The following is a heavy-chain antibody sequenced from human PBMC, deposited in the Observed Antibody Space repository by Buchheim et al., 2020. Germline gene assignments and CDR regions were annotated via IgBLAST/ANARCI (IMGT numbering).Heavy chain of an antibody. V-gene: IGHV5-51*01. D-gene: IGHD2-8*01. CDR3: VRSFGYCTDGVCRLFDY. CDR2: IYPGDSDI. CDR1: GYSFTTYW. J-gene: IGHJ4*02. Sequence: EVQLVQSGAEVKRPGESLKISCKGSGYSFTTYWIGWVRQMPEKGLEWMGMIYPGDSDIRYSPSFQGQVTISAAKSFSTAHLQWSSLKASDSAMYYCVRSFGYCTDGVCRLFDYWGQGT.